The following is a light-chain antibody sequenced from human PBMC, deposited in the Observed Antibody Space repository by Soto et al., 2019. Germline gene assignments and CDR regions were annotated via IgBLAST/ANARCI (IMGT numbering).Light chain of an antibody. V-gene: IGKV1-5*01. Sequence: DIEMTQSPSTLSASVGDRVTITCRASQTIRRWLAWYQQRPGKAPKVLIYDASTLESGVPARFSGSGSETEFTLTISSLQPEDSATYYCQHYNSDPWTVGQGTKVEIK. CDR3: QHYNSDPWT. CDR1: QTIRRW. J-gene: IGKJ1*01. CDR2: DAS.